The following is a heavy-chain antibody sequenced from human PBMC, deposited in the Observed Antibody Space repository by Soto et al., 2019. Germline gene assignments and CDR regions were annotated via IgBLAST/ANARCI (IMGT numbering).Heavy chain of an antibody. V-gene: IGHV3-23*01. Sequence: GGSLRLACAASGFTFSSYAMSWVRQAPGKGLEWVSAISGSGGSTYYADSVKGRFTISRDNSKNTLYLQMNSLRAEDTAVYYCAKDAVEYRSSSPPYDYWGQGTLVTVSS. J-gene: IGHJ4*02. CDR2: ISGSGGST. D-gene: IGHD6-6*01. CDR3: AKDAVEYRSSSPPYDY. CDR1: GFTFSSYA.